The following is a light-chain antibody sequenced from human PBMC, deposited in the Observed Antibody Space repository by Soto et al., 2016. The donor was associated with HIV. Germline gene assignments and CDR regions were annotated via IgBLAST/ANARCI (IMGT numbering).Light chain of an antibody. J-gene: IGKJ2*01. Sequence: AIQMTQFPSSLSAFVGDRVTITCRASQGIKNELAWYQQRPGKAPKLLIYSTSSLGSEVPSRFSGSASGTDFTLTISSLQPEDSASYFCLQDYSYPFTFGRGTKVGDQT. V-gene: IGKV1-6*01. CDR2: STS. CDR1: QGIKNE. CDR3: LQDYSYPFT.